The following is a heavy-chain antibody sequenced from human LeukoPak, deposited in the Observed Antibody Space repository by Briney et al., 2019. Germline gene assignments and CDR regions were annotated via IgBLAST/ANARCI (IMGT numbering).Heavy chain of an antibody. J-gene: IGHJ6*03. D-gene: IGHD6-13*01. CDR3: ARECSSSWYHYYYYYMDV. Sequence: SETLSLTCTVSGGSITSSSYYWGRLRQPPGKGREWFGSIYYSGRTYYNPSLKSRVTISVDTSKNQFSLKLSSVTAADTAVYYCARECSSSWYHYYYYYMDVWGKGTTVTVSS. V-gene: IGHV4-39*07. CDR2: IYYSGRT. CDR1: GGSITSSSYY.